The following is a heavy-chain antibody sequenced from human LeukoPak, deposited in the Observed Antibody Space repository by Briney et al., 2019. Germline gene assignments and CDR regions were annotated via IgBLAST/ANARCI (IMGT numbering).Heavy chain of an antibody. V-gene: IGHV3-64*01. CDR1: GFTFSSYA. J-gene: IGHJ4*02. D-gene: IGHD6-19*01. Sequence: GGSLRLSCAASGFTFSSYATHWVRQAPGKGLEYVSAISSNGGSTYYANSVKGRFTISRDNSKNTLYLQMGSLRAEDMAVYYCARALAGTGGDYWGQGTLVTVSS. CDR2: ISSNGGST. CDR3: ARALAGTGGDY.